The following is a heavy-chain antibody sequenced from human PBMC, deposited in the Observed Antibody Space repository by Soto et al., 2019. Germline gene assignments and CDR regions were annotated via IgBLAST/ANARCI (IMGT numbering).Heavy chain of an antibody. CDR1: GFTFDDYA. J-gene: IGHJ2*01. Sequence: EVQLVESGGGLVQPGRSLRLSCAASGFTFDDYAMHWVRQAPGKGLEWVSGISWNSGSIGYADSVKGRFTISRDNAKNSLYLQMNSLRAEDTALYYCAKRNYDILTGDKYWYFDLWGRGTLVTVSS. CDR3: AKRNYDILTGDKYWYFDL. V-gene: IGHV3-9*01. D-gene: IGHD3-9*01. CDR2: ISWNSGSI.